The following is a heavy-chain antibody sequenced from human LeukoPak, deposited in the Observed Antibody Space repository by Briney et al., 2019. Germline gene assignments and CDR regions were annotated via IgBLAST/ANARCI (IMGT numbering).Heavy chain of an antibody. CDR1: GFTFSSYA. V-gene: IGHV3-23*01. CDR3: AKSGERITMVRGVITYFDY. CDR2: ISGSGGST. D-gene: IGHD3-10*01. J-gene: IGHJ4*02. Sequence: PGGSLRLSCAASGFTFSSYAMSWVRQAPGKGLEWVSAISGSGGSTYYADSVKGRFTISRDNSKNTLYLQMNSLRAEDTAVYYCAKSGERITMVRGVITYFDYWGQGTLVTVS.